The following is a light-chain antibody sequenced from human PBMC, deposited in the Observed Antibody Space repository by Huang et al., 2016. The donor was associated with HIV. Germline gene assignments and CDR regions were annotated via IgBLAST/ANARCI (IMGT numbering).Light chain of an antibody. CDR3: QQYNAYFPYT. CDR2: KSS. V-gene: IGKV1-5*03. CDR1: QNIGTY. Sequence: DLQMTQSPSTLSASVGDRVTIPCRASQNIGTYLAWYQQKPGKGPNLLIYKSSSLESVVPSMFSGSGSVTEFTLTISSLQPDDFATYYCQQYNAYFPYTFGQGTKVEIK. J-gene: IGKJ2*01.